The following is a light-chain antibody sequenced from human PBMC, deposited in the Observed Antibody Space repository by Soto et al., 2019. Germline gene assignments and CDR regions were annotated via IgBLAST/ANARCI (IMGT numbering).Light chain of an antibody. Sequence: EIVLTQSPGTLSLSPGERATLSCRASQSVSSYLAWYQQKPGQAPRLLIYGASSRATGITDRFSGSGSLTDFTLTISRLEPEDLAEYYCQQYGSSPRTFGQGTKVEIK. V-gene: IGKV3-20*01. CDR3: QQYGSSPRT. CDR2: GAS. CDR1: QSVSSY. J-gene: IGKJ1*01.